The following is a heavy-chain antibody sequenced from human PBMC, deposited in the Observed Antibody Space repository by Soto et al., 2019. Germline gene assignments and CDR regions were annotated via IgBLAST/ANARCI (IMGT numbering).Heavy chain of an antibody. CDR3: ARGAGYGDYLFDY. CDR2: INAGNGNT. J-gene: IGHJ4*02. D-gene: IGHD4-17*01. CDR1: GYTFTSYA. Sequence: VKVSCKASGYTFTSYAMHWVRQAPGQRLEWMGWINAGNGNTKYSQKFQGRVTITRDTSASTAYMELSSLRSEDTAVYYCARGAGYGDYLFDYWGQGTLVTVSS. V-gene: IGHV1-3*01.